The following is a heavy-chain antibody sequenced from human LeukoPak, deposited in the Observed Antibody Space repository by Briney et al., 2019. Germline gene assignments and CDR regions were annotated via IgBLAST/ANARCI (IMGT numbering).Heavy chain of an antibody. CDR1: GYTFTSYG. CDR3: ARDYNWNTYGWFDP. Sequence: ASVKVSCKASGYTFTSYGISWVRQATGQGLEWMGWISAYNGNTNYAQKLQGRVTMTTDTSTSTAYMELRSLRSDDTAVYYCARDYNWNTYGWFDPWGQGTLVTVSS. CDR2: ISAYNGNT. V-gene: IGHV1-18*01. J-gene: IGHJ5*02. D-gene: IGHD1/OR15-1a*01.